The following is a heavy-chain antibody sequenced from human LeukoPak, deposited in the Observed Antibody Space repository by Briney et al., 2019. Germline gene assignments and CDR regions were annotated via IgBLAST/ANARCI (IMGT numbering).Heavy chain of an antibody. Sequence: GGFLRLPCAASGFTFSGSAVHWVRQSSGKGLEWVGHIDKKDNLYATAYAESVKGRFTISRDDSKDTAFLHMDSLKTEDTALYYCTRDRGTYNWFDPWGQGTLVTASS. J-gene: IGHJ5*02. D-gene: IGHD2-15*01. CDR2: IDKKDNLYAT. V-gene: IGHV3-73*01. CDR1: GFTFSGSA. CDR3: TRDRGTYNWFDP.